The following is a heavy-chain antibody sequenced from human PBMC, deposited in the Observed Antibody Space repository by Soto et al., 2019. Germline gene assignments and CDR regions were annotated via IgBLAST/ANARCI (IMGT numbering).Heavy chain of an antibody. CDR3: ARDHPGSSHFDY. CDR1: GRSISSYY. J-gene: IGHJ4*02. V-gene: IGHV4-59*01. CDR2: SYYSGST. Sequence: SETLSLTCTVSGRSISSYYWSLIRQPPGQGLEWIGYSYYSGSTNYNPSLKSRVTISVDTSKNQFSLKLSSVTAADTAVYYCARDHPGSSHFDYWGQGTLVTVSS. D-gene: IGHD3-10*01.